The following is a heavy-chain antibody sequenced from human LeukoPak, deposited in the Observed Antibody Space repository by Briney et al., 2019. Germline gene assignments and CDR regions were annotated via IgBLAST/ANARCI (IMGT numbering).Heavy chain of an antibody. J-gene: IGHJ4*02. CDR2: IYPGDSDT. CDR3: ARGWNYYDSSGYYSPPYYFDY. CDR1: GYSFTSYW. D-gene: IGHD3-22*01. Sequence: GESLKISCKGSGYSFTSYWIGWVRQMPGKGLEWMGIIYPGDSDTRYSPSFQGQVTISADKSISTAYLQWSSLKASDTAMYYCARGWNYYDSSGYYSPPYYFDYWGQGTLVTVSS. V-gene: IGHV5-51*01.